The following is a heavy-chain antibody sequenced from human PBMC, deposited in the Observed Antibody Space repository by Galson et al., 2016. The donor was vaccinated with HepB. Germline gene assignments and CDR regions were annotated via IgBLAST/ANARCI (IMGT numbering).Heavy chain of an antibody. CDR2: IRSNSYGGTI. V-gene: IGHV3-49*03. J-gene: IGHJ4*02. Sequence: SLRLSCAASGFNFGNYAMSWFRQAPGKGLEWVGFIRSNSYGGTIEYAASVKGSFTISRDDSKSIVYLQMNSLKTEDTAVYYCSRVAGLDYDFWSGYPDFDYWGQGALVTVSS. D-gene: IGHD3-3*01. CDR1: GFNFGNYA. CDR3: SRVAGLDYDFWSGYPDFDY.